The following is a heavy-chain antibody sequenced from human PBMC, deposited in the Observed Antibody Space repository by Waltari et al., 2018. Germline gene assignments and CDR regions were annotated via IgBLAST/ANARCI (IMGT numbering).Heavy chain of an antibody. V-gene: IGHV3-21*01. CDR2: ISTSTKYI. D-gene: IGHD4-17*01. CDR1: GFHSSDYS. CDR3: APTAVTYDF. Sequence: EVQLVESGGGLVKPGGSLRLTCAASGFHSSDYSMNWVRQAPGKGLEWVSCISTSTKYIRYADSVKGRFTISRDNAKNSLYLQMDSRRAEDTAVYYCAPTAVTYDFWGQGTLVTVSS. J-gene: IGHJ4*02.